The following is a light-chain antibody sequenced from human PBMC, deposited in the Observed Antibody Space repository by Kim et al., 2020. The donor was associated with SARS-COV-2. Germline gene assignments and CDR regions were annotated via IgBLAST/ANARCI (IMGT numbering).Light chain of an antibody. Sequence: QSVLTQPPSVSGAPGQGVTISCTGGSSNIGAGFNVHWYQQLPGTAPKLLIFDNNKRPSGVPDRFSGSKSGTSASLAITGLQAEDEADYYCQSYDSSLSAYVFGTGTKVTVL. CDR3: QSYDSSLSAYV. CDR1: SSNIGAGFN. J-gene: IGLJ1*01. V-gene: IGLV1-40*01. CDR2: DNN.